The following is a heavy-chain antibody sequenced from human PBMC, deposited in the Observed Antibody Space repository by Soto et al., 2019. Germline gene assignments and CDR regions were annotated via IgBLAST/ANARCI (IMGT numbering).Heavy chain of an antibody. CDR1: GASLSSGYYY. Sequence: PSETLSLTCTVSGASLSSGYYYWGWIRQPPGKGLEWIGSIHYSESSYFYPSLQSRVTISLDTSQNQISLNLSSVTGADTAVYYCVRSRVRRTRSSFDFWGQGTMVTVSS. J-gene: IGHJ3*01. CDR2: IHYSESS. V-gene: IGHV4-39*01. CDR3: VRSRVRRTRSSFDF. D-gene: IGHD3-10*01.